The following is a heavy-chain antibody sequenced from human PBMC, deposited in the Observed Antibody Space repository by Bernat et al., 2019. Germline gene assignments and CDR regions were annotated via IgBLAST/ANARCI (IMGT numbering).Heavy chain of an antibody. CDR3: AIGLEVITRFPNSFDI. D-gene: IGHD3-22*01. J-gene: IGHJ3*02. CDR2: IQQGGSGK. Sequence: EVQLVESGGGLVQPGGSLRLSCAASGFTFRSYGMSGVRQTPGWGLEWLAEIQQGGSGKYFVDSVKRRFTISRDNSKNSVYLEMNSLRVEDTAVYYCAIGLEVITRFPNSFDIWGQGTRVTVSS. V-gene: IGHV3-7*03. CDR1: GFTFRSYG.